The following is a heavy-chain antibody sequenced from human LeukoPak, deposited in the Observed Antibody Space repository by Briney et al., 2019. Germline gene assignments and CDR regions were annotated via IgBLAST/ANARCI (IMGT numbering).Heavy chain of an antibody. CDR3: ARSQYCSSTSCYSTGADY. V-gene: IGHV3-7*01. CDR2: IKQDGSEK. D-gene: IGHD2-2*01. J-gene: IGHJ4*02. CDR1: GFTFTTYW. Sequence: GESLRLSCAASGFTFTTYWMSWVRQAPGKGLEWVANIKQDGSEKYYVDSVKGRFTISRDNAKNSLYLQMNSLRAEDTAVYYCARSQYCSSTSCYSTGADYWGQGTLVTVSS.